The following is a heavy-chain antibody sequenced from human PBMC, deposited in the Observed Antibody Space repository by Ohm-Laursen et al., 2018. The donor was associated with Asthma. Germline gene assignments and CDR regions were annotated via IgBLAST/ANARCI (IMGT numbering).Heavy chain of an antibody. Sequence: PSDTLSLTCTVAGDSISSGDNYWNWIRQEPGKGLEWIANIYDSGMTYYKASLKSRLTISVDSSKNQLSLILTSVTAADTAVYYCARGVDYGGNHLDSWGQGTLVTVS. J-gene: IGHJ4*02. D-gene: IGHD4-23*01. V-gene: IGHV4-31*03. CDR1: GDSISSGDNY. CDR3: ARGVDYGGNHLDS. CDR2: IYDSGMT.